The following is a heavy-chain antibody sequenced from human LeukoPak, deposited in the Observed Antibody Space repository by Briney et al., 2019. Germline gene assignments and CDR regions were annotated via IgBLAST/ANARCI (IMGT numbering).Heavy chain of an antibody. V-gene: IGHV3-23*01. D-gene: IGHD3-22*01. J-gene: IGHJ4*02. Sequence: GGSLRLSCAASGFTFSSYAMSWVRPAPGKGLEWVSAISGSGGSTYYADSVKGRFTISRDNSKNTLYLQMNSLRAEDTAVYYCAKVTYYYDSSGSSPYFDYWGQGTLVTVSS. CDR3: AKVTYYYDSSGSSPYFDY. CDR2: ISGSGGST. CDR1: GFTFSSYA.